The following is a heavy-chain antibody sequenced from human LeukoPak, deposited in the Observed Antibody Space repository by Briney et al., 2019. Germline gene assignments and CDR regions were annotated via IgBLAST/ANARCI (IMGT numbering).Heavy chain of an antibody. V-gene: IGHV1-2*02. J-gene: IGHJ4*02. CDR2: INPNSGGT. D-gene: IGHD2-2*01. CDR1: GYTFTGYY. Sequence: ASVKVSCKASGYTFTGYYMHWVRQAPGQGLEWMGWINPNSGGTNYAQKFQGRVTMTRDTSISTAYMELSRLRSDDTAVYYCASTGVVPAAPYYFDYWGQGTLVTVS. CDR3: ASTGVVPAAPYYFDY.